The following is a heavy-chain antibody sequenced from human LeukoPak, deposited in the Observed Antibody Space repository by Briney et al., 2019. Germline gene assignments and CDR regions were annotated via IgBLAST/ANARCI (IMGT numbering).Heavy chain of an antibody. Sequence: PSETLSLTCTVSGGSISSYYWSWIRQPPGKGLEWIGYIYYSGSTNYNPSLKSRVTISVDTSKNQFSLKLSSVTAADTAVYYCARASYYYDSSGYWDLDYWGQGTLVTVSS. CDR3: ARASYYYDSSGYWDLDY. V-gene: IGHV4-59*01. CDR2: IYYSGST. J-gene: IGHJ4*02. CDR1: GGSISSYY. D-gene: IGHD3-22*01.